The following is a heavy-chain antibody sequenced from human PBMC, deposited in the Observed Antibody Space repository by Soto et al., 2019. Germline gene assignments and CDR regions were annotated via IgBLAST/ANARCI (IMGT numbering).Heavy chain of an antibody. Sequence: PSETLSLTCTVSGGSISSYYWSWIRQPPGKGLEWIGYIYYSGSTNYNPSLKSRVTISVDTSKNQFSLKLSSVTAADTAVYYCARGVYYPSWFDPWGQGTLVTVSS. CDR3: ARGVYYPSWFDP. J-gene: IGHJ5*02. D-gene: IGHD2-8*01. CDR1: GGSISSYY. CDR2: IYYSGST. V-gene: IGHV4-59*01.